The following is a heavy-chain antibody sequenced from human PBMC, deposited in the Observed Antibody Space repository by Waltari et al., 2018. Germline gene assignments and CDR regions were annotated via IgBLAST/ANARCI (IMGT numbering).Heavy chain of an antibody. J-gene: IGHJ4*02. CDR1: GFTFSSYA. CDR3: ARHIVVVGPGPFDY. Sequence: QVQLVESGGGVVHPGRSLRLSCAASGFTFSSYAMHWVRQAPGKGLEWVAGMSYDGSNKYYSDSVKGRFTISRDKSKNPLYLQMNSLRAADTAVYYCARHIVVVGPGPFDYWGQGTLVTVSS. CDR2: MSYDGSNK. D-gene: IGHD2-21*01. V-gene: IGHV3-30-3*01.